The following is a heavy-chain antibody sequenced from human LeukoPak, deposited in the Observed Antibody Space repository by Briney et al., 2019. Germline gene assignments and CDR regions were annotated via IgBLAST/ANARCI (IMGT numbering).Heavy chain of an antibody. J-gene: IGHJ4*02. CDR1: GFSFSDCY. Sequence: GGSLRLSCAASGFSFSDCYMSWIRQAPGRGLEWVSYISSSGVTIYYADSVKGRFTISRDNAKNSLYLQMNSLRAEDTAVYYCARDGRYCGGDCYLDYWGQGTLVTVSS. CDR2: ISSSGVTI. V-gene: IGHV3-11*01. CDR3: ARDGRYCGGDCYLDY. D-gene: IGHD2-21*02.